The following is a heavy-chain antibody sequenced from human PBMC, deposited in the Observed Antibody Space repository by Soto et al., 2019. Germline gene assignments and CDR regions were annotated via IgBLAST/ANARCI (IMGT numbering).Heavy chain of an antibody. Sequence: SETLSLTCTVSGGSISSDYWSWIRQPPGKGLEWIGYIYYSGSTNYNPSLKSRVTISVDTSKNQFSLKLSSVTAADTAVYYCARDLDYGGNSEASDVWGQGTMVT. CDR1: GGSISSDY. CDR2: IYYSGST. V-gene: IGHV4-59*01. D-gene: IGHD4-17*01. CDR3: ARDLDYGGNSEASDV. J-gene: IGHJ3*01.